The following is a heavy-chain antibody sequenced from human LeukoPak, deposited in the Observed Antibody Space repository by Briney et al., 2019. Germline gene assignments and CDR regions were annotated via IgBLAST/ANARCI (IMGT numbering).Heavy chain of an antibody. CDR1: GYTFTSYY. CDR3: ARDHYYDSSGFSLDY. J-gene: IGHJ4*02. Sequence: ASVKVSCKASGYTFTSYYMHWVRQAPGQGLEWMGIISPSGGSTSYAQKFQGRVTMTRDTSTSTVYMELSSLRSEDTAVYYCARDHYYDSSGFSLDYWGQGTLVTVSS. V-gene: IGHV1-46*01. D-gene: IGHD3-22*01. CDR2: ISPSGGST.